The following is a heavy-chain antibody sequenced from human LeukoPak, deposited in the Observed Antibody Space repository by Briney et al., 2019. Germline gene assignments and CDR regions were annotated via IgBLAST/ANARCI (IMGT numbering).Heavy chain of an antibody. Sequence: SQTLSLPCTVSGGSISSGSYYWSWIRQPAGKGLEWIGRIYTSGSTNYNPSLKSRVTISVDTSKNQFSLKLSSVTAADTAVYYCARDLAVAGTYYYYYYMDVWGKGTTVTVSS. CDR1: GGSISSGSYY. J-gene: IGHJ6*03. CDR2: IYTSGST. CDR3: ARDLAVAGTYYYYYYMDV. D-gene: IGHD6-19*01. V-gene: IGHV4-61*02.